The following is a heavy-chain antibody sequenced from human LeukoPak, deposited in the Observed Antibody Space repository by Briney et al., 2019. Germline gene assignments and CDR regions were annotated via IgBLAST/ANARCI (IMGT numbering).Heavy chain of an antibody. D-gene: IGHD3-9*01. Sequence: GGSLRLSCAASGFTFSAYSMNWVRQAPGKGLEWVSCISSSSSYIYYADSVKGRFTISRDNPQNSLYLQMSSLRAEDTAVYYCARNRYSNDYWGQGTLVTVSS. CDR3: ARNRYSNDY. V-gene: IGHV3-21*01. CDR1: GFTFSAYS. CDR2: ISSSSSYI. J-gene: IGHJ4*02.